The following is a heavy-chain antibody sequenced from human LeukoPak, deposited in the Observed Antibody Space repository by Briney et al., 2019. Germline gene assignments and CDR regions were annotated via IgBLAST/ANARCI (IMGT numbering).Heavy chain of an antibody. CDR1: GGYIGTYY. CDR3: ARLSVVIPDSLFDP. D-gene: IGHD2-2*01. V-gene: IGHV4-59*08. J-gene: IGHJ5*02. Sequence: PETLSLTCIVSGGYIGTYYWSWIRQPPGKGLEWIGYIYYSGSTNYNPSLKSRVTISLDTSKNQFSLRLSSVTAADTAVYYCARLSVVIPDSLFDPWGQGTLVTVSS. CDR2: IYYSGST.